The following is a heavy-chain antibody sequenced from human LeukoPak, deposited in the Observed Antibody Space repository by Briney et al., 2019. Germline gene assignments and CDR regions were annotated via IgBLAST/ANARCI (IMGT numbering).Heavy chain of an antibody. CDR1: GFTFSDYY. V-gene: IGHV3-11*01. CDR2: ISSSGSTI. Sequence: GGSLRLSCAASGFTFSDYYMSWIRQAPGKGLEWVSYISSSGSTIYYADSVKGRFTISRDNAKNSLYLQMNSLRAEDTAMYYCARVAREMATRVSDCWGQGTLVTVSS. D-gene: IGHD5-24*01. CDR3: ARVAREMATRVSDC. J-gene: IGHJ4*02.